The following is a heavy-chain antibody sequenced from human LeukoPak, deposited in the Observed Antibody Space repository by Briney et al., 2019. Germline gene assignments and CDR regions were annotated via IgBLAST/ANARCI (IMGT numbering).Heavy chain of an antibody. CDR3: ARGYSYGFSYYYGKDV. V-gene: IGHV4-4*07. CDR2: IYTSGST. Sequence: PSETLSLTCTVSGGSISSYYWTWIRQPAGKGLEWIGRIYTSGSTNYNPSLKSRVTMSVDTSKNQFSLKLSSVTAADTAVYYCARGYSYGFSYYYGKDVWGQGTTVTVSS. J-gene: IGHJ6*02. CDR1: GGSISSYY. D-gene: IGHD5-18*01.